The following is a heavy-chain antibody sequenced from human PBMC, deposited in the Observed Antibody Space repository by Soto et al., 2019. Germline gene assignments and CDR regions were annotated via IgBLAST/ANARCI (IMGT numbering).Heavy chain of an antibody. V-gene: IGHV4-30-4*01. D-gene: IGHD1-26*01. CDR2: IYYSGST. CDR1: GGSISSGDYY. CDR3: ARVPEYSGSFVRFDY. Sequence: SETLSLTCTVSGGSISSGDYYWSWIRQPPGKGLEWIGYIYYSGSTYYNPSLKSRVTISVDTSKNQFSLKLSSVTAADTAVYYCARVPEYSGSFVRFDYWGQGTLVTVSS. J-gene: IGHJ4*02.